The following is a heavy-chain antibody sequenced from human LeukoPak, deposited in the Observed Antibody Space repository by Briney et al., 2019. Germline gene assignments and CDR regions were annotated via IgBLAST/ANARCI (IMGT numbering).Heavy chain of an antibody. Sequence: GGSLRLSCAASGFNFSDYYMSWIRQAPGKGLEWVSYISSSGFSTYYAGSVKGRFTISRDNARNSLYLQMNGLAPEDTAVYYCARDCPYYDILTGTYFDYYGMDVWGQGTTVTVSS. CDR1: GFNFSDYY. D-gene: IGHD3-9*01. CDR2: ISSSGFST. J-gene: IGHJ6*02. V-gene: IGHV3-11*01. CDR3: ARDCPYYDILTGTYFDYYGMDV.